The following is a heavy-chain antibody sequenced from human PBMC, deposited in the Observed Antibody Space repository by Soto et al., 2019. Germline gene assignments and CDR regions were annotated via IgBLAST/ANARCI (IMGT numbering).Heavy chain of an antibody. V-gene: IGHV1-3*01. CDR2: INPDNGNT. J-gene: IGHJ5*02. Sequence: QVQLVQSGAEVKKPGASVKISCKASGYTFTRYTVNWVRQAPGQRLEWMGWINPDNGNTKSSQKFQDRVIITRDTSASTAYMDLSSLRSEDTAGYYCARGIATGQLDPWGQGTLVTVSS. CDR1: GYTFTRYT. D-gene: IGHD2-15*01. CDR3: ARGIATGQLDP.